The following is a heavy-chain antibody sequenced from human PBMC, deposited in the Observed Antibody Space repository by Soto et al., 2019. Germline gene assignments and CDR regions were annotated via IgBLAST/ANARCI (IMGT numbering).Heavy chain of an antibody. Sequence: SETLSLTCAAYGGSFSGYHWSWIRQPPGKGLEWIGEINHSGSTSYNPSLKSRVTISVDTSKNQFSLKVTSVTAADTAAYYCASGSVRGNGWGTYFYYGMDVWGQGTTVTVYS. CDR1: GGSFSGYH. CDR3: ASGSVRGNGWGTYFYYGMDV. J-gene: IGHJ6*02. D-gene: IGHD6-19*01. V-gene: IGHV4-34*01. CDR2: INHSGST.